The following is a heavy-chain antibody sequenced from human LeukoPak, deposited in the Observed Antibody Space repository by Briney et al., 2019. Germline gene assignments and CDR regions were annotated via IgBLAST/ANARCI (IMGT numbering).Heavy chain of an antibody. J-gene: IGHJ5*02. D-gene: IGHD3-10*01. CDR3: ARGLHYYGSFDP. V-gene: IGHV3-23*01. Sequence: GGSLRLSCAASGFTFSSYAMSWVRQAPGKGLEWVSAISGSGGSTYYADSVKGRFTISRDNSKNTLYLQMNSLRAEDTAVYYCARGLHYYGSFDPWGQGTLVTVSP. CDR1: GFTFSSYA. CDR2: ISGSGGST.